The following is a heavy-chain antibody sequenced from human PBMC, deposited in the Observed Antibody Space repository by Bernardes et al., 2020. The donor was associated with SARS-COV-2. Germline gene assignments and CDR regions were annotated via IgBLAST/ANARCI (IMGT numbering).Heavy chain of an antibody. CDR2: INPDTGAT. V-gene: IGHV1-2*02. CDR3: SRDGNKYWFDV. J-gene: IGHJ5*02. CDR1: GYNFINYY. Sequence: ASEKVSCKASGYNFINYYINWVRQAPGQGLEWMGWINPDTGATNFARNFRDRVTLTSDNSITTAYMELSGLRSDDTAIYYCSRDGNKYWFDVWGQGTLVTV.